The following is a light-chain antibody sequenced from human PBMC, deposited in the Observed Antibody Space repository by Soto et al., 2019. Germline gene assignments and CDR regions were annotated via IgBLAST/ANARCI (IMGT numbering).Light chain of an antibody. CDR3: SSYAGRDIWV. Sequence: QSALTQPPSASGSRGQSVTISCTGTSVDINYVSWFQQHPGKAPKLIICEVTKRPSGVPDRFSGSKSGNTASLTGSGLQDDDEAYYYCSSYAGRDIWVFGGGTKLTVL. CDR2: EVT. J-gene: IGLJ3*02. V-gene: IGLV2-8*01. CDR1: SVDINY.